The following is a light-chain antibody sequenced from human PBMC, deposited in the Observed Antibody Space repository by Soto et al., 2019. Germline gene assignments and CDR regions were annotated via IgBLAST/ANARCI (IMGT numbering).Light chain of an antibody. J-gene: IGKJ4*01. V-gene: IGKV1-12*01. CDR2: AAS. Sequence: DIQMTQSPSSVSASVGDRVTITCRASQGISSRLAWYQQKPGKAPNLLIYAASNLQSGVPSRFSGSGSETDFTLTIGSLQPEDFATYDCQQANRFPLTFGGGTKVEIK. CDR1: QGISSR. CDR3: QQANRFPLT.